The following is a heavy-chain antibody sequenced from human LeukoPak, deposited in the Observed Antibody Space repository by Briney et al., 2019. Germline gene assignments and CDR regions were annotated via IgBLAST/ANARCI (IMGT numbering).Heavy chain of an antibody. CDR3: AREVGIRGHFDY. D-gene: IGHD1-26*01. J-gene: IGHJ4*02. CDR1: GYNFFTYG. Sequence: ASVKVSCKASGYNFFTYGITWVRQAPGQGLEWMGWISPHNGNANYAQKFQGRVTMTRDTSTSTVYMELSSLRSEDTAVYYCAREVGIRGHFDYWGRGTPVTVSS. V-gene: IGHV1-18*01. CDR2: ISPHNGNA.